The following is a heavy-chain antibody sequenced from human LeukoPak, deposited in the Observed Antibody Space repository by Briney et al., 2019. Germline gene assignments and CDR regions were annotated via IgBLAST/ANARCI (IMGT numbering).Heavy chain of an antibody. Sequence: GGSLRLSCAASGFSFSSYGMHWVRQAPGKGLEWVAVISYDGSNKFYADSVKGRFIISRDNSKNTLYLQMKSLRAEDTAVYYCAKDPGYCSGGSCSTLDSWGQGTLVTVSS. D-gene: IGHD2-15*01. CDR1: GFSFSSYG. CDR3: AKDPGYCSGGSCSTLDS. CDR2: ISYDGSNK. J-gene: IGHJ4*02. V-gene: IGHV3-30*18.